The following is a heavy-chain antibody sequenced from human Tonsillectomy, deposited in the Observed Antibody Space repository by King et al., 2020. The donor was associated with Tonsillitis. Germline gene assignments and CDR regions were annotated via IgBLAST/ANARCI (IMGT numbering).Heavy chain of an antibody. V-gene: IGHV3-30*18. Sequence: VQLVESGGGVVQPGRSLRLSCAASGFTFSNYGMHWVRQAPGKGLEWVAVISYDGSNEFYADSVKGRFTISRDNSKNTLYLQMNSLRAEDTAVYYCAKGSRSTVPLGGDYWGQGTLVTVSS. CDR3: AKGSRSTVPLGGDY. CDR2: ISYDGSNE. CDR1: GFTFSNYG. D-gene: IGHD4-11*01. J-gene: IGHJ4*02.